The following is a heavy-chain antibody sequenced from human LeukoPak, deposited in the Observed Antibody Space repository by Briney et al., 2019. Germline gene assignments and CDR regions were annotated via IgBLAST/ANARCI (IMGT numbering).Heavy chain of an antibody. D-gene: IGHD3-16*02. Sequence: GGSLRLSCAASGFTVRTNYMSWVRQAPGKGLEWVSVIYSGGSTYYAASVEGRFTISRDNSKNTLYLQMNSLRVEDTAVYYCARGLSAVTEYYQHWGQGTLVTVSS. CDR1: GFTVRTNY. J-gene: IGHJ1*01. CDR2: IYSGGST. V-gene: IGHV3-66*01. CDR3: ARGLSAVTEYYQH.